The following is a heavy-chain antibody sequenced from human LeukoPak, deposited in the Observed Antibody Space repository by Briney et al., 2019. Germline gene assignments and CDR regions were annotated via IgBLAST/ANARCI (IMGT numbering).Heavy chain of an antibody. D-gene: IGHD3-16*02. CDR2: INHSGST. CDR1: GGSFSGYY. V-gene: IGHV4-34*01. Sequence: PSETLSLTCAVYGGSFSGYYWSWIRQPPGKGLEWIGEINHSGSTNYNPSLKSRVTISVDTSKNQFSLKLSSVTAADTAVYYCARATTYDYVWGSYRFGHFFDYWGQGTLVTVSS. CDR3: ARATTYDYVWGSYRFGHFFDY. J-gene: IGHJ4*02.